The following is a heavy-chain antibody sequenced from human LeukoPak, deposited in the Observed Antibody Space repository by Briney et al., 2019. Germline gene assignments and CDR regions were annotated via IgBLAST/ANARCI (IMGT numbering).Heavy chain of an antibody. CDR3: ARADYGDYDTDAFDI. CDR2: INHSGST. D-gene: IGHD4-17*01. J-gene: IGHJ3*02. V-gene: IGHV4-34*01. CDR1: VGSFSGYY. Sequence: PSETLSLTCAVYVGSFSGYYWSWIRQPPGKGLEWIGEINHSGSTNYNPSLKSRVTISVDTSKHQFSLKLSSVTAADTAVYYCARADYGDYDTDAFDIWGQGTMVTVSS.